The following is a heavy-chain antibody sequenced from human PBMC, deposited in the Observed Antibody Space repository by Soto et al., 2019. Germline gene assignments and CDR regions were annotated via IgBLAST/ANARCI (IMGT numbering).Heavy chain of an antibody. Sequence: QVQLVESGGGVVQPGRSLRLSCAASGFTFSSYAMHWVRQAPGKGLEWVAVISYDGSNKYYADSVKGRFTISRDNSKKTMYLQMNRLRAEDTAVYYCSNKGGGPTVTTYYYYYGMDVWGQGTTVTGS. D-gene: IGHD4-17*01. CDR2: ISYDGSNK. V-gene: IGHV3-30-3*01. CDR1: GFTFSSYA. CDR3: SNKGGGPTVTTYYYYYGMDV. J-gene: IGHJ6*02.